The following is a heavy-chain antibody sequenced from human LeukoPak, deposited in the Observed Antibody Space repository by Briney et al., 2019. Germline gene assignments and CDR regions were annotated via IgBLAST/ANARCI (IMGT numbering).Heavy chain of an antibody. Sequence: GGTLRLSCAASGFTFSNSGMNWVRQAPGKGLEWVSTISGSGDSTYYADSVKGRFTISRDNSKNTLYLQMNSLRAEDTAVYYCAKSGLNRFDYWGQGTLVTVSS. CDR2: ISGSGDST. V-gene: IGHV3-23*01. CDR1: GFTFSNSG. CDR3: AKSGLNRFDY. D-gene: IGHD2-15*01. J-gene: IGHJ4*02.